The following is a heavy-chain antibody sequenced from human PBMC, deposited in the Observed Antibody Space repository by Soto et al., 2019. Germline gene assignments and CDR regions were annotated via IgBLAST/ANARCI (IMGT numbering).Heavy chain of an antibody. J-gene: IGHJ4*02. CDR2: ISYRGTS. CDR3: ASQGYFFDSSSYYFGE. V-gene: IGHV4-39*02. CDR1: GGSISSSSYY. D-gene: IGHD3-22*01. Sequence: QLQLQESGPGLVKPSETLSLTCTVSGGSISSSSYYWGWIRQPPGKGLEWIGRISYRGTSYYNPSLKCLVTISADTSKNHFSLKLTSVTAADSAVYYCASQGYFFDSSSYYFGEWGQGALVTVSS.